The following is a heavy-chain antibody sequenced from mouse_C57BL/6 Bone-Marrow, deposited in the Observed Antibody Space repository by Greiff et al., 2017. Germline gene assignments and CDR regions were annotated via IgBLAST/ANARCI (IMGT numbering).Heavy chain of an antibody. CDR2: IHPNSGST. Sequence: VKLQQPGAELVKPGASVKLSCKASGYTFTSYWMHWVKQRPGQGLEWIGMIHPNSGSTNYNEKFKSKATLTVDKSSSTAYMQLSSLTSEDSAVYYCARSAYDGYYVVAYWGQGTLVTVSA. J-gene: IGHJ3*01. CDR1: GYTFTSYW. CDR3: ARSAYDGYYVVAY. D-gene: IGHD2-3*01. V-gene: IGHV1-64*01.